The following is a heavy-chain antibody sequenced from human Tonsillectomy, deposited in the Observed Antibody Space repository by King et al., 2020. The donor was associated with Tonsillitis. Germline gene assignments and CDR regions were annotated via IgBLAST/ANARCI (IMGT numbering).Heavy chain of an antibody. Sequence: QLVQSGAEVKKPGSSVKVSCKASGGTFSSYALSWVRQTPGQGLEWMGGIIPIFGTANYAQKFQGRVTITADESTSTAYMELSSLTSEDTAVYYCARDYRDYYDSSGFQVAFDFWGQGTMVTVSS. D-gene: IGHD3-22*01. CDR2: IIPIFGTA. V-gene: IGHV1-69*12. CDR1: GGTFSSYA. CDR3: ARDYRDYYDSSGFQVAFDF. J-gene: IGHJ3*01.